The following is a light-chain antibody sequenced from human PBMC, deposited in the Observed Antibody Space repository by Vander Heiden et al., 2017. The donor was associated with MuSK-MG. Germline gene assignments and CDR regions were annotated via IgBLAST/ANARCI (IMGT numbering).Light chain of an antibody. Sequence: SYELSQPPSVSVSPGQTATITCSGDELRNKFASWYQQKPGQSPILVIYQDKMRPSGIPERSSGSLSGNTATLTISGAEAVDESDYYCQAWDNRTVFGGGTKLNVL. J-gene: IGLJ2*01. CDR2: QDK. CDR3: QAWDNRTV. V-gene: IGLV3-1*01. CDR1: ELRNKF.